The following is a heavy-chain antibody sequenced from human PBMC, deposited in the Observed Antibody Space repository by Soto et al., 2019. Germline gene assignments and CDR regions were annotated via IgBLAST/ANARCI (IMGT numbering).Heavy chain of an antibody. Sequence: QVQLVQSGAEVKKPGSSVKVSCKASGGTFSSYAISWVRQAPGQGLEWMGGIIPIFGTANYAQKFQGRVTITADESTSTAYMELSSLRSEDTAVYYCVRTIRQRWLHSPPTDAFDIWGQGTMVTVSS. CDR1: GGTFSSYA. CDR3: VRTIRQRWLHSPPTDAFDI. J-gene: IGHJ3*02. V-gene: IGHV1-69*12. D-gene: IGHD5-12*01. CDR2: IIPIFGTA.